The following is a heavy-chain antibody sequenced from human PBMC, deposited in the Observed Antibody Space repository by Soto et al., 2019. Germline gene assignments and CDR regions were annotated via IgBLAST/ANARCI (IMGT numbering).Heavy chain of an antibody. D-gene: IGHD1-7*01. CDR1: GGSFSGGGYY. CDR2: IYYSGST. Sequence: SETLSLTCTVSGGSFSGGGYYWSWFRQHPGKGLEWIGYIYYSGSTYYNPSLKSRVTISVDTSKNQFSLKLSSVTAADTAVYYCARCSSGTTIWAFDIWGQGTMVT. J-gene: IGHJ3*02. CDR3: ARCSSGTTIWAFDI. V-gene: IGHV4-31*03.